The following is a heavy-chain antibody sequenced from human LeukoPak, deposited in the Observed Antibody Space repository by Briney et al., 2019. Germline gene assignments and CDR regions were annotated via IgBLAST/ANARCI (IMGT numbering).Heavy chain of an antibody. Sequence: ASVKVSCKASGYTFTGYYMHWVRQAPGQGLEWMGWINPNSGGTNYAQKFQGWVTMTRDTSISTAYMELSRLRSDDTAVYYCVRDSSRGYGYGDFDYWGQGTLVTVSS. V-gene: IGHV1-2*04. CDR1: GYTFTGYY. J-gene: IGHJ4*02. CDR3: VRDSSRGYGYGDFDY. CDR2: INPNSGGT. D-gene: IGHD5-18*01.